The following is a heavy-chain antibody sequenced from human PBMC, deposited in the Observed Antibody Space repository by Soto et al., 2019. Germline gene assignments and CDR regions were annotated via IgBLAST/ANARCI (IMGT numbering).Heavy chain of an antibody. CDR2: INAYNGNT. CDR3: ARPPPRGYSSSCYYY. Sequence: GASVKVSCKASGYTFTSYGINWARQAPGQGLEWMGWINAYNGNTNYSQKFQGRVTITRDTSASTAYMELSSLRSEDTAVYYCARPPPRGYSSSCYYYWGQGTLVTVSS. V-gene: IGHV1-18*01. CDR1: GYTFTSYG. J-gene: IGHJ4*02. D-gene: IGHD6-13*01.